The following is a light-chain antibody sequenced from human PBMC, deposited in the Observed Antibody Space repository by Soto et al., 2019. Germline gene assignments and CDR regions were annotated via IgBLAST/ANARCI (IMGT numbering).Light chain of an antibody. Sequence: QSVLTQPTSVAGAPGQRGTISCTGSSSNIGAGYDVHWYQQRPGTVPKLLIYGNSNRPSGVPDRFSGSKSGTSASLAITGLQAEDEADYYCQSYDNSLRVVFGGGTKLTVL. J-gene: IGLJ2*01. CDR1: SSNIGAGYD. V-gene: IGLV1-40*01. CDR2: GNS. CDR3: QSYDNSLRVV.